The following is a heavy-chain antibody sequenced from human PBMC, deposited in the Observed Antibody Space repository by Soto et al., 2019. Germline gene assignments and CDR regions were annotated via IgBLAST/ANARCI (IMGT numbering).Heavy chain of an antibody. J-gene: IGHJ4*02. CDR2: ISSDGRNK. CDR1: GFSFSSYT. CDR3: AREDIIVMVTAPNFDF. V-gene: IGHV3-30*04. Sequence: QVHLVESGGGVVQPGRSLRLSCAASGFSFSSYTMHWVRQAPGKGLEWVAVISSDGRNKYYADPVKGRVTISRDNSKNTLYLQMNSLSSEDTAVYFCAREDIIVMVTAPNFDFWGQGTLVTVSS. D-gene: IGHD2-21*02.